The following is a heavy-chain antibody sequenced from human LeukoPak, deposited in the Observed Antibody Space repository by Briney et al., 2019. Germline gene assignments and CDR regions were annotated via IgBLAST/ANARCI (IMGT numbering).Heavy chain of an antibody. Sequence: GASVKVSCKASGFTFTSSAMQWVRQARGQRLEWIGWIVVGSGNTNYAQKFQERVTMTRDTSISTAYMELSRLRSDDTAVYYCARDWGGSGSYGWFDPWGQGTLVTVSS. V-gene: IGHV1-58*02. D-gene: IGHD1-26*01. CDR2: IVVGSGNT. CDR3: ARDWGGSGSYGWFDP. J-gene: IGHJ5*02. CDR1: GFTFTSSA.